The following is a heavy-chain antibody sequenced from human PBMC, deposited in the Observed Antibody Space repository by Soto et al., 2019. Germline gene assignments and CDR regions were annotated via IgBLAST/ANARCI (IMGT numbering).Heavy chain of an antibody. D-gene: IGHD2-2*01. CDR3: ARLYCSSSTCDSWFDP. CDR2: IDPRDSYT. V-gene: IGHV5-10-1*01. CDR1: GYTFTTFW. Sequence: GESLKISCTGFGYTFTTFWISWVRQMPGRGLEWMGRIDPRDSYTNYSPSFQGHVTFSADKSISTAYLQWGSLKASDTAMYYCARLYCSSSTCDSWFDPWGQGTLVTVSS. J-gene: IGHJ5*02.